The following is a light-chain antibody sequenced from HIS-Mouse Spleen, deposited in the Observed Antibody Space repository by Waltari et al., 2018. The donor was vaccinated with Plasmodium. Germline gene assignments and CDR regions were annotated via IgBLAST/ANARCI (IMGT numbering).Light chain of an antibody. CDR3: QVWDSSTV. V-gene: IGLV3-9*01. CDR1: NIGSKN. Sequence: SYELTQPLSVSVALGQTARITCGGNNIGSKNVHCDQQKPGQAPVLVIYRDSNRPSGIPERFSGSNSGKTATLTISRAQAGDEADYYCQVWDSSTVFGGGTKLTVL. J-gene: IGLJ3*02. CDR2: RDS.